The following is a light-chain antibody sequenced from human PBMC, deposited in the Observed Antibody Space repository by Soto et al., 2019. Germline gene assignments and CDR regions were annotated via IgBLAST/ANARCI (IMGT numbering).Light chain of an antibody. CDR2: GAT. CDR1: QGISNY. V-gene: IGKV1-9*01. CDR3: QQRQYWPPIT. Sequence: IQLTQSPSSLYASVGDRVTVTCRASQGISNYLAWYQQKPGKTPRLLIYGATTLQSGVPSRFSGSGSGTDFALTISSLQPEDFAVYYCQQRQYWPPITFGQGTRLEI. J-gene: IGKJ5*01.